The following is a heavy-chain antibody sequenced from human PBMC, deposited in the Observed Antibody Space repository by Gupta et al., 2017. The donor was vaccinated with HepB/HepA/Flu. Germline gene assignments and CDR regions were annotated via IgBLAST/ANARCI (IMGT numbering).Heavy chain of an antibody. J-gene: IGHJ6*02. D-gene: IGHD2-21*01. V-gene: IGHV3-7*01. CDR2: IKYDGSEK. CDR3: ARDHASGLSIDYYFYYGMDV. CDR1: GFPFLNYW. Sequence: EVQLVDSGGDLVQPGGSLRLPCTASGFPFLNYWMTWVPQAPGKGLEWVANIKYDGSEKYYVESVKGRFTISRDNAKNSLYLQMNSLRAEDTAVYYCARDHASGLSIDYYFYYGMDVWGQGTAVTVSS.